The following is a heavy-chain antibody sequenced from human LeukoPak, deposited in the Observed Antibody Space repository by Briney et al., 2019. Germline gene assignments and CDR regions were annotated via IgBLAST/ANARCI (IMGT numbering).Heavy chain of an antibody. Sequence: RGCLRLSCAVSGITLSNYGMSWVRQAPGKGLEWVAGISDSGGSTNYADSVKGRFTISRDNPKNTLYLQMNSLRAEDTAVYFCAKRGVVIRVILVGFHKEAYYFDSWGQGALVTVSS. CDR3: AKRGVVIRVILVGFHKEAYYFDS. CDR2: ISDSGGST. D-gene: IGHD3-22*01. V-gene: IGHV3-23*01. CDR1: GITLSNYG. J-gene: IGHJ4*02.